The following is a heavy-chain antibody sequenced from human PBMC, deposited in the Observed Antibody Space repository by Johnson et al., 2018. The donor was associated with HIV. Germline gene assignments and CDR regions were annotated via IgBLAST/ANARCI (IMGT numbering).Heavy chain of an antibody. CDR2: ISWNSGNI. Sequence: LVESGGGLVKPGGSLRLSCAASGFTFDDYAMHWVRQAPWKGLEWVSGISWNSGNIGYADSVKGRFTISRDNAKNSLYLQLNSLRAEDTAVYYCAREGIYCTGGRCYVAAFDIWGQGTMVTVSS. V-gene: IGHV3-9*01. CDR3: AREGIYCTGGRCYVAAFDI. J-gene: IGHJ3*02. CDR1: GFTFDDYA. D-gene: IGHD2-15*01.